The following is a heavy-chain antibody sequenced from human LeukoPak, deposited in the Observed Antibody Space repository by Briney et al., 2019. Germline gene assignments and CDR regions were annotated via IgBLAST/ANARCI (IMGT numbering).Heavy chain of an antibody. CDR1: GYTVTELS. CDR2: FHPEDGET. CDR3: ATGLWFGGLYYYYYMDV. J-gene: IGHJ6*03. Sequence: ASVKVSCKVSGYTVTELSMHWVRQSPGKGLEWMGGFHPEDGETIYAQKFQGRVTMTEDTSTDTAYMELSSLRSEDTAVYYCATGLWFGGLYYYYYMDVWGKGTTVTVSS. V-gene: IGHV1-24*01. D-gene: IGHD3-10*01.